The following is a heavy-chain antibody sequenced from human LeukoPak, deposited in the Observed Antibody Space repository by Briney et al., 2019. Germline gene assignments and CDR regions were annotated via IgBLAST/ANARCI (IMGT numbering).Heavy chain of an antibody. Sequence: ASVKVSCKASGYTFPDYYMHWVQQAPGKGLEWMGRVDPEDGETIYAEKFQGRVTITADTSTDTAYMELSSLRSEDTAVYYCATGSDSSGWYDDYWGQGTLVTVSS. J-gene: IGHJ4*02. CDR1: GYTFPDYY. CDR2: VDPEDGET. CDR3: ATGSDSSGWYDDY. D-gene: IGHD6-19*01. V-gene: IGHV1-69-2*01.